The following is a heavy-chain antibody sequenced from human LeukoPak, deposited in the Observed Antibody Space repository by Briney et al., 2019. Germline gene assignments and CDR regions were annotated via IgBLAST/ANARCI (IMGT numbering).Heavy chain of an antibody. J-gene: IGHJ4*02. CDR1: GFTFSTYW. D-gene: IGHD3-10*01. V-gene: IGHV3-30-3*01. Sequence: GGSLRLSCSASGFTFSTYWMSWVRQAPGKGLEWVAVISYDGSNKHYADSVKGRFTISRDNSKNTLYLRMNSLRAEDTAIYYCARTPDGADYWGQGTLVTVSS. CDR3: ARTPDGADY. CDR2: ISYDGSNK.